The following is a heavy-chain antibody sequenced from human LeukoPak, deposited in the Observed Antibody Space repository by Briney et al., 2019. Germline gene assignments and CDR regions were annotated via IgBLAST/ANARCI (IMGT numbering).Heavy chain of an antibody. CDR3: TRSGYYNGYDY. Sequence: GGSLRLSCVASGFTFSVHWMHWVRQVPGKGLVAVSRITPDGSATTYADSVKGRFTISRDNAKNTLYLEMNSLTAEDTGLYYCTRSGYYNGYDYWGQGTLVTVSS. CDR1: GFTFSVHW. D-gene: IGHD3-10*01. V-gene: IGHV3-74*03. CDR2: ITPDGSAT. J-gene: IGHJ4*02.